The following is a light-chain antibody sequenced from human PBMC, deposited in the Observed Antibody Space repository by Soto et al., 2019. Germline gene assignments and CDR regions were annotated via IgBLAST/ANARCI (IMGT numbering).Light chain of an antibody. CDR1: QSISSSF. V-gene: IGKV3-20*01. Sequence: ENVLTQSPGILSLYPGERASLSCGASQSISSSFLAWYQQKPGQAPRLLIYGASSRATGIPDRFSGTGSETDFTLTISRLEPEDFAVYYCQQYDNSPITFGQGTRLEI. CDR2: GAS. J-gene: IGKJ5*01. CDR3: QQYDNSPIT.